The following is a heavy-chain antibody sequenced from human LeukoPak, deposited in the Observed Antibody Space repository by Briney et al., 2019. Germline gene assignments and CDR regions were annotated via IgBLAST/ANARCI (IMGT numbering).Heavy chain of an antibody. D-gene: IGHD3-22*01. Sequence: ASVKVSCKASGYTFTSYGISWVRQAPGQGLEWMGWISGYNGDTNYAQKLQGRVTMTTDTSTSTAYMELRSLRSDDTAVYYCASSNHYYDSSGYYAAEYFQHWGQGTLVTVSS. V-gene: IGHV1-18*01. CDR2: ISGYNGDT. CDR3: ASSNHYYDSSGYYAAEYFQH. J-gene: IGHJ1*01. CDR1: GYTFTSYG.